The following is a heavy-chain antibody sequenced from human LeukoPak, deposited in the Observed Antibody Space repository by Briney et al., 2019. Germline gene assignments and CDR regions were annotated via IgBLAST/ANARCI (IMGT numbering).Heavy chain of an antibody. J-gene: IGHJ4*02. Sequence: ETSLRLSCAASGFTFSSYGMHWVRQAPGKGLEWVALISFDGTNKYYADSVKGRFTISRDNAKNSLYLQMNSLRAEDTAVYYCARVTPEMATGIDYWGQGTLVTVSS. D-gene: IGHD5-24*01. CDR3: ARVTPEMATGIDY. CDR1: GFTFSSYG. V-gene: IGHV3-30*03. CDR2: ISFDGTNK.